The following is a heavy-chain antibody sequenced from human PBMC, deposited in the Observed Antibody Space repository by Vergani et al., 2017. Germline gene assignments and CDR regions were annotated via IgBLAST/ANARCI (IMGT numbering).Heavy chain of an antibody. D-gene: IGHD2-8*01. CDR1: GGSISSYY. CDR3: ARGSYCTNGVSPGNFDY. Sequence: QVQLQESGPGLVKPSETLSLTCTVSGGSISSYYLSWIRQPPGKGLEWIGYIYYSGSTNYNPSLKSRVTISVDTSKNQFSLKLSSVTAADTAVYYCARGSYCTNGVSPGNFDYWGQGTLVTVSS. CDR2: IYYSGST. V-gene: IGHV4-59*01. J-gene: IGHJ4*02.